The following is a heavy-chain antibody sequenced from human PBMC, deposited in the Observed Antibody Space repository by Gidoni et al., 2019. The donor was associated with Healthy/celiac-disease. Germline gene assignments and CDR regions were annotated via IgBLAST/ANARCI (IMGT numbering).Heavy chain of an antibody. J-gene: IGHJ3*02. D-gene: IGHD2-21*01. CDR3: AKVFPPYGVDWFFDI. CDR1: GFTVADYA. CDR2: IRWNSGSI. Sequence: EVQLGESGGGVVQPGRSLRLPGAASGFTVADYALHWVRQAPGKGLGWVSGIRWNSGSIGYADSVKRRFTLSRYNAKNSLYLQMNSLRAEDTALYYCAKVFPPYGVDWFFDIWGQGTMVTVSS. V-gene: IGHV3-9*01.